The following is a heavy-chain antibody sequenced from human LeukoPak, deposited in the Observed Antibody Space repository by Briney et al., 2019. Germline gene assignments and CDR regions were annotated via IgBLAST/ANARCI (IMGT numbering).Heavy chain of an antibody. V-gene: IGHV3-7*03. CDR2: IKQDGGEK. CDR3: ARDKLSGATLFDY. J-gene: IGHJ4*02. Sequence: PGGSLRLSCAASGFTFSRYWMSWVRQAPGKGLEWVANIKQDGGEKYCVDSVKGRFTISRDNAKNSLYLQMNSLRTEDTAVYYCARDKLSGATLFDYWSQGSLVTVSS. CDR1: GFTFSRYW.